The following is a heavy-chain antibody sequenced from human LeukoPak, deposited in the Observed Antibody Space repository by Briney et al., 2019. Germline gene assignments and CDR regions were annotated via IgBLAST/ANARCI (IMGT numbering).Heavy chain of an antibody. V-gene: IGHV4-34*01. D-gene: IGHD3-10*01. CDR2: INHSGST. CDR1: GESFSGYY. J-gene: IGHJ4*02. CDR3: ARGLMVRGVIIDY. Sequence: SETLSLTCAVYGESFSGYYWSWIRQPPGKGLEWIGEINHSGSTNYNPSLKSRVTISVDTSKNQFSLKLSSVTAADTAVYYCARGLMVRGVIIDYWGQGTLVTVSS.